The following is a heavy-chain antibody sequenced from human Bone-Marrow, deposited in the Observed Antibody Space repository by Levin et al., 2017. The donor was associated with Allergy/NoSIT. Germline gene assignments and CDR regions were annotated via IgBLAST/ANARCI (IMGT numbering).Heavy chain of an antibody. D-gene: IGHD6-19*01. CDR2: IYSGGNT. Sequence: GGSLRLSCAASDFSVSANYMTWVRQAPGKGLEWVSVIYSGGNTYYADSVQGRFIISRDNSKNTVFLQMNNLRVADTAVYHCARSIIAVGGNGFQHWGQGTLVTVSS. CDR1: DFSVSANY. CDR3: ARSIIAVGGNGFQH. V-gene: IGHV3-53*01. J-gene: IGHJ1*01.